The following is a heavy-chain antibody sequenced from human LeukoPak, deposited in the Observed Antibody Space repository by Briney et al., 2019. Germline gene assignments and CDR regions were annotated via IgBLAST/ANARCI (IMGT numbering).Heavy chain of an antibody. V-gene: IGHV3-74*01. CDR1: GFTFSSYW. D-gene: IGHD6-19*01. CDR3: ARGQKSVGRVLAGTTTYNYYYYMDV. J-gene: IGHJ6*03. CDR2: INSGGSST. Sequence: GGSLRLSCAASGFTFSSYWMHWVRQAPGKGLVWVSCINSGGSSTIYADSVKGRFTISRDNAKNSLYLQMNSLRAEDKAVYYCARGQKSVGRVLAGTTTYNYYYYMDVWGKGTTVTVSS.